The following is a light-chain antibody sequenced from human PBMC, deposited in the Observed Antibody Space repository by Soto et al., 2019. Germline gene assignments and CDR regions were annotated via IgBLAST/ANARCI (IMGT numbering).Light chain of an antibody. V-gene: IGLV2-14*03. CDR2: AVS. J-gene: IGLJ1*01. CDR3: ISYTDRQSYL. Sequence: QSVLTQPASVSGSPGQSITISCSGTSSDIGSYDHVAWYQQFPGKSPKLIIYAVSDRPSGVSDRFSGSKSGISASLTISGLQTEDDADYYCISYTDRQSYLFGTGTKVTVL. CDR1: SSDIGSYDH.